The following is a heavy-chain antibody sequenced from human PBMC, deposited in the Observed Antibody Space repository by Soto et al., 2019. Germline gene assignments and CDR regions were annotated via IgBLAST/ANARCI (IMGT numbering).Heavy chain of an antibody. CDR3: ARIDSRNFFDY. D-gene: IGHD2-21*02. CDR2: SDWDDDK. J-gene: IGHJ4*02. V-gene: IGHV2-70*04. CDR1: GFSLSTSAMR. Sequence: SGPTLVNPTQTLTLTCPLSGFSLSTSAMRINCIRQPPGKALELLARSDWDDDKFYSTSLKTKLTISKDTSKSPVVLTMTDMDPMDTATYCRARIDSRNFFDYWGKAILVTFSS.